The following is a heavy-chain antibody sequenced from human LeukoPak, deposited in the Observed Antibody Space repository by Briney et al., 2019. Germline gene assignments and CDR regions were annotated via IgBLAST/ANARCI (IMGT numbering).Heavy chain of an antibody. D-gene: IGHD2-21*02. J-gene: IGHJ4*02. Sequence: ASVKVSCKASGYTFTSYGLSWVRQAPGQGLEWMGWISAYNGNTNYAQKLQGRVTMTTDTSTSTAYMELRSLRSDDTAVYYCARDPTVAHCGGDCQTGFDYWGQGTLVTVSS. CDR3: ARDPTVAHCGGDCQTGFDY. V-gene: IGHV1-18*01. CDR1: GYTFTSYG. CDR2: ISAYNGNT.